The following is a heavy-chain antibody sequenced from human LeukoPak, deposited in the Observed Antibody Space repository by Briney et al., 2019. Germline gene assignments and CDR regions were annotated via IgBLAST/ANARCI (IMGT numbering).Heavy chain of an antibody. CDR2: ISGSGGST. D-gene: IGHD4-17*01. J-gene: IGHJ4*02. CDR1: GFTFSSYA. Sequence: PGGSLRLSCAASGFTFSSYAMSWVRQAPGKGLEWVSAISGSGGSTYYADSVKGRFIISRDNAKNSLYLQMNSLRDEDTAVYYCARRDMTTVTYFDYWGQGTLVTVSS. V-gene: IGHV3-23*01. CDR3: ARRDMTTVTYFDY.